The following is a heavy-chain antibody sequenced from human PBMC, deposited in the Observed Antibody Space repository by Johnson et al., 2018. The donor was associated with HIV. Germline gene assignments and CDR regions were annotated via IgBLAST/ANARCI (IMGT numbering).Heavy chain of an antibody. D-gene: IGHD3-22*01. J-gene: IGHJ3*01. CDR1: GFTFDDNA. CDR3: AKGLRRITMIVVA. V-gene: IGHV3-20*04. CDR2: INWSGGST. Sequence: VQLVESGGVVVQPGGSLRLSCAASGFTFDDNAMTWVRQVPGKGLEWVSTINWSGGSTTYADSVKGRFTISRDNAKNSLYLQMNSLRTEDTALYYCAKGLRRITMIVVAWGQGTMVTVSS.